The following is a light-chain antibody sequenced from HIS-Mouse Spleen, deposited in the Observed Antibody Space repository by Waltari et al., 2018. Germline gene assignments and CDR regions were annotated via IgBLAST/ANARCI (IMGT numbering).Light chain of an antibody. CDR2: EAR. CDR1: ALPKKY. CDR3: YSTDSSGNHRV. Sequence: SYELTQPPSVSVSPGQTARITCSGDALPKKYAYWYQQKSGQAPVLVIYEARQRPSGIPGRFSGSSSGKMATLTISGAQVEDEADYYCYSTDSSGNHRVFGGGTKLTVL. V-gene: IGLV3-10*01. J-gene: IGLJ2*01.